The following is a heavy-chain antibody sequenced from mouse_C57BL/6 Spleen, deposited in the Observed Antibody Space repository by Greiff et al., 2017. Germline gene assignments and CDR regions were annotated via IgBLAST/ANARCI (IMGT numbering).Heavy chain of an antibody. J-gene: IGHJ4*01. Sequence: VKLMESGAELARPGASVKLSCKASGYTFTSYGISWVKQRTGQGLEWIGEIYPRSGNTYYNEKFKGKATLTADKSSSTAYMELRSLTSEDSAVYFCESFEVYYAMDYWGQGTSVTVSS. V-gene: IGHV1-81*01. CDR2: IYPRSGNT. CDR1: GYTFTSYG. CDR3: ESFEVYYAMDY.